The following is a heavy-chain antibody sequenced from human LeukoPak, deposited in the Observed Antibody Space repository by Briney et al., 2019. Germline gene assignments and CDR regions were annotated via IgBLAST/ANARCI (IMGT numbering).Heavy chain of an antibody. CDR2: IFYSGTT. J-gene: IGHJ6*03. CDR1: GDSISSEY. D-gene: IGHD1-14*01. CDR3: ARTRPQDHSTSYMDV. Sequence: PSETSSLTCNVSGDSISSEYWSWIPRSPGESLEWSGFIFYSGTTNYNQSLQSRVTISVDTSKNQFSLKLSSVTAADTAVYYCARTRPQDHSTSYMDVWGKGITVTVSS. V-gene: IGHV4-59*08.